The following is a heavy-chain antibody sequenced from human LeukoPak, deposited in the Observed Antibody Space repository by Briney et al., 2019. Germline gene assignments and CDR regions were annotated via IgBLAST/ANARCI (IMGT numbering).Heavy chain of an antibody. J-gene: IGHJ4*02. Sequence: GGSLRLSCAASGFTFSSYWMSWVRQAPGKGLEWVSAISGSGGSTYYADSVKGRFTISRDNSKNTLYLQMNSLRAEDTAVYYCAKDSGSARRSFRYWGQGTLVTVSS. CDR3: AKDSGSARRSFRY. D-gene: IGHD6-6*01. CDR2: ISGSGGST. CDR1: GFTFSSYW. V-gene: IGHV3-23*01.